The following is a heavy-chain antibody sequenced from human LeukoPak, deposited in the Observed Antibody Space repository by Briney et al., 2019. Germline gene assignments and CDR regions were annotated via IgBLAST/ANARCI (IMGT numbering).Heavy chain of an antibody. V-gene: IGHV3-30*02. D-gene: IGHD5-18*01. CDR2: IQYDESRT. J-gene: IGHJ4*02. CDR1: GFMFSRHG. Sequence: GGSLRLSCVASGFMFSRHGMHWVRQAPGEGLEWMAFIQYDESRTDYADSVKGRFTIFRDNSKNTLYLQMTNLRTEDTAVYYCGKEDTTTCDHWGQGTLVTVSS. CDR3: GKEDTTTCDH.